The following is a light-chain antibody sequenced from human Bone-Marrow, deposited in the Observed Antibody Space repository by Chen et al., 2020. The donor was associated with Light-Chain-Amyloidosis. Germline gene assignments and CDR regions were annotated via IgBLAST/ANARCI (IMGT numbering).Light chain of an antibody. CDR3: QSADSSGTYEVI. CDR2: RDA. J-gene: IGLJ2*01. Sequence: SYELTQPPSVSVSPGQTARITCSGDDLPTKYAYLYQQKPGQAPVLVIHRDAERPSGISERVSGSSSGKTATLNTSCVQEEDEADYHCQSADSSGTYEVIFGGGTKLTVL. V-gene: IGLV3-25*03. CDR1: DLPTKY.